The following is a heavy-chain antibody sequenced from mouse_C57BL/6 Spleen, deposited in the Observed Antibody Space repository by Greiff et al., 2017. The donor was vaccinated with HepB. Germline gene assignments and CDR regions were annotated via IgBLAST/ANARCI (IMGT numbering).Heavy chain of an antibody. D-gene: IGHD3-1*01. CDR2: IDPSDSYT. CDR1: GYTFTSYW. CDR3: ARFGGGLWDAMDY. J-gene: IGHJ4*01. Sequence: QVQLQQPGAELVMPGASVKLSCKASGYTFTSYWMHWVKQRPGQGLEWIGEIDPSDSYTNYNQKFKGKSTLTVDKSSSTAYMQLSSLTSEDSAVYYCARFGGGLWDAMDYWGQGTSVTVSS. V-gene: IGHV1-69*01.